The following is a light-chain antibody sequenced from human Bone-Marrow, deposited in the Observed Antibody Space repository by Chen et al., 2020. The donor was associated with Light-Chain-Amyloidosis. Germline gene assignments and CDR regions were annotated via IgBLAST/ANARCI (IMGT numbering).Light chain of an antibody. CDR1: ESISDW. Sequence: DIRMTQSPSSLSASVGDRITITCRASESISDWLAWYQQKPGKAPRLLISKESDLQSGVPSRFRGSGSGTEFTLTITSLQPDDFATYYCQQYRLVSFTFGQGTKLELK. CDR3: QQYRLVSFT. CDR2: KES. J-gene: IGKJ2*01. V-gene: IGKV1-5*03.